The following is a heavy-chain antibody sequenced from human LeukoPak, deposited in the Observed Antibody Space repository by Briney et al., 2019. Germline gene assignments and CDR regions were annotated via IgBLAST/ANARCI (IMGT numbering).Heavy chain of an antibody. CDR3: ASSGWYETGFDY. D-gene: IGHD6-19*01. V-gene: IGHV4-59*01. J-gene: IGHJ4*02. CDR1: GGSISSYY. Sequence: SSETLSLTCTVSGGSISSYYWSWIRQPPGKGLEWIGYIYYSGSTNYNPSLKSRVAISVDTSKNQFSLKLSSVTAADTAVYYCASSGWYETGFDYWGQGTLVTVSS. CDR2: IYYSGST.